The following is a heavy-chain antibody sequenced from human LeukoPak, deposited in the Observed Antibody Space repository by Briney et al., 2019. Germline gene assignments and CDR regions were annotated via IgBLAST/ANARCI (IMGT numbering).Heavy chain of an antibody. Sequence: SQTLSLTCTVSGGSISSGGYYWNWIRQHPGKGLEWIGYIYYSGSTYYNPSLKSRVTISVDTSKNQFSLKLSSVTAADTAVYYCASSGYSYPYYDYGMDVWGQGTTVTVSS. CDR2: IYYSGST. CDR1: GGSISSGGYY. D-gene: IGHD5-18*01. CDR3: ASSGYSYPYYDYGMDV. V-gene: IGHV4-31*03. J-gene: IGHJ6*02.